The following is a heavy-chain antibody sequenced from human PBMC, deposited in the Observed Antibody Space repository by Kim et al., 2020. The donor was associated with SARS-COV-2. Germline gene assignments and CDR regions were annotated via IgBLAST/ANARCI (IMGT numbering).Heavy chain of an antibody. Sequence: SETLSLTCAVYGGSFSGYYWSWVRQPPGKGLEWIGEINQSGSTNYNPSLKSRVTISVDTSKNQFSLKLRSVTAADTAVYYCARVALVGYCSSTSCRRGKYYFDYWGQGTLVTVSS. CDR2: INQSGST. J-gene: IGHJ4*02. CDR1: GGSFSGYY. V-gene: IGHV4-34*01. CDR3: ARVALVGYCSSTSCRRGKYYFDY. D-gene: IGHD2-2*01.